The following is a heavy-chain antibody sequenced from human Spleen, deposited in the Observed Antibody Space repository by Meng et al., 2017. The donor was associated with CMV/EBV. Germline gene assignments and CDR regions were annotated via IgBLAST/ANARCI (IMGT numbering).Heavy chain of an antibody. CDR2: MYYDGTES. Sequence: GESLKISCAASGFTFSSYGMHWVRQAPGKGLVWVAFMYYDGTESYYGDSVQGRFSISRDNSKNTLYLQMNSLRPEDSGAYYCAKVWGPNTYYSYGVDVWGQGTAVTVS. CDR1: GFTFSSYG. CDR3: AKVWGPNTYYSYGVDV. V-gene: IGHV3-30*02. J-gene: IGHJ6*02. D-gene: IGHD3-16*01.